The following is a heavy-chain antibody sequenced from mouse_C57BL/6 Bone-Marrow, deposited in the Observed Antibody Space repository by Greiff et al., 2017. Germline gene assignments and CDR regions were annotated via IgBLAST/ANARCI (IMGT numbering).Heavy chain of an antibody. CDR3: ARRGYGSSYYFDY. V-gene: IGHV5-15*04. CDR2: ISNLAYSI. Sequence: EVKVEESGGGLVQPGGSLKLSCAASGFTFSDYGMAWVRQAPRKGPEWVAFISNLAYSIYYADTVTGRFTISRENAKNTLYLEMSSLRSEDTAMYYCARRGYGSSYYFDYWGQGTTLTVSS. J-gene: IGHJ2*01. D-gene: IGHD1-1*01. CDR1: GFTFSDYG.